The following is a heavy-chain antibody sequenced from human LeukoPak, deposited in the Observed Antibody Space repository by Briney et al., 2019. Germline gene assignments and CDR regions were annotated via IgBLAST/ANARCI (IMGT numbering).Heavy chain of an antibody. CDR2: ISSSSSYI. J-gene: IGHJ5*02. CDR1: GFTFSSYS. V-gene: IGHV3-21*01. D-gene: IGHD2-2*01. Sequence: GGSLRLSCAASGFTFSSYSMNWVRQAPGKGLEWVSSISSSSSYIYYADSVKGRFTISRDNAKNSLYLQMNSLRAEDTAVYYCAREDIVVVPANLNWFDPWGQGTLVTVSS. CDR3: AREDIVVVPANLNWFDP.